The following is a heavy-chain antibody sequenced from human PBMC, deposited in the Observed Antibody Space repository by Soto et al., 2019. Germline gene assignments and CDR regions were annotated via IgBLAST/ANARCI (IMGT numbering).Heavy chain of an antibody. CDR2: ISYIGTS. Sequence: QVQLQESGPGLVKPSQTLSLTCTVSGASISSGGYYWGWIRQHPGKGLEWIGFISYIGTSYYNPSLERLMPSSLDTSKNTFSLNLTSVTAADTAVYYCARVLRDVLSDRYYWYFDLWGRGTLVTVSS. V-gene: IGHV4-31*01. CDR3: ARVLRDVLSDRYYWYFDL. J-gene: IGHJ2*01. D-gene: IGHD3-16*02. CDR1: GASISSGGYY.